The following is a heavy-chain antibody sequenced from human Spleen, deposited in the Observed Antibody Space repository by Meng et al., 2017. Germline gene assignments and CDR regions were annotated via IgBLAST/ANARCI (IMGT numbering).Heavy chain of an antibody. V-gene: IGHV1-2*06. Sequence: LVQSGAYLKKPGDSVRASCQSFGYTFTAYCIHWVRQAPGQGLEWMGHIKPQSGDTLYAQKFQGRVSMTRDTSISTAYVELSGLTSDDTAIYSCVRDEDISAAGKLFGDYWGQGTLVTVSS. D-gene: IGHD6-13*01. CDR2: IKPQSGDT. CDR1: GYTFTAYC. CDR3: VRDEDISAAGKLFGDY. J-gene: IGHJ4*02.